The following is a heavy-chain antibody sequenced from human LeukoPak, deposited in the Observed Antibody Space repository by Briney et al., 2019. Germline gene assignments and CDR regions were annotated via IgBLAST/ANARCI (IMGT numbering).Heavy chain of an antibody. D-gene: IGHD5-18*01. J-gene: IGHJ4*02. Sequence: SETLSLTCTVSGGSISSSSYYRGWIRQPPGKGLEWIGYIYYSGSTNYNASLKSRLTISADTSKNQFSLKLSSVTAADTAVYFCARHEGYSYAFAYWGQGTLVTVSS. CDR2: IYYSGST. V-gene: IGHV4-61*05. CDR1: GGSISSSSYY. CDR3: ARHEGYSYAFAY.